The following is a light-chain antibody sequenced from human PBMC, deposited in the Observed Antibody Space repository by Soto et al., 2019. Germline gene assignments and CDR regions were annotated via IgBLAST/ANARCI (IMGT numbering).Light chain of an antibody. J-gene: IGKJ4*01. V-gene: IGKV1-39*01. CDR3: QQTYSGPLT. Sequence: IQMTQSPSSLSASVGDRVTITCRASQSISIYLNWYQQKPGKAPKVLIYTASSLQSGVPSRFSGIGSGTDFTLSISSLQPEDFATYYCQQTYSGPLTCGGGTKGDIK. CDR2: TAS. CDR1: QSISIY.